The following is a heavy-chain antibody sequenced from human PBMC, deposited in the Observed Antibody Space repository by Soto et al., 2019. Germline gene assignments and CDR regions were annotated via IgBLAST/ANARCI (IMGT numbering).Heavy chain of an antibody. CDR3: ARESEELTSNFDY. J-gene: IGHJ4*02. Sequence: SLRLCCAASGFIFTRYSMNWVRQAPGKGLEWVSSISSTTNYIYYGDSMKGRFTISRDNAKNSLYLEMNSLRAEDTAVYYCARESEELTSNFDYWGQGTLVTVSS. V-gene: IGHV3-21*06. CDR2: ISSTTNYI. D-gene: IGHD1-7*01. CDR1: GFIFTRYS.